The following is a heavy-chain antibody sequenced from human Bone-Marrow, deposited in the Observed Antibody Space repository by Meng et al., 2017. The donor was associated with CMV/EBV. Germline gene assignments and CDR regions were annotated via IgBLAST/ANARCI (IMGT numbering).Heavy chain of an antibody. CDR1: GFTFSSYA. D-gene: IGHD6-13*01. V-gene: IGHV3-30*04. CDR3: ARDRNIAALAPVDGVDV. J-gene: IGHJ6*02. Sequence: GGSLRLSCAASGFTFSSYAMHWVRQAPGKGLEWVAVISYDGSNKYYADSVKGRFTISRDNSKNTLYLQMNSLRAEDTAVYYCARDRNIAALAPVDGVDVWGQGTTVNVSS. CDR2: ISYDGSNK.